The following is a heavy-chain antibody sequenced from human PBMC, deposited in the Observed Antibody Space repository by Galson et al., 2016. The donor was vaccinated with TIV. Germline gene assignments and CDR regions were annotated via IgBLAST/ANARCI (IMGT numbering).Heavy chain of an antibody. CDR3: ARPSSSCRGCSYCYYMDV. Sequence: SVKVSCKASGGTFNIYAISWVRQAPGQGLEWMGGILPIFGAATYAQKFQGRVTITADESTNTAYMELSSLKSEDTAMYYCARPSSSCRGCSYCYYMDVWGKGTTVTGSS. D-gene: IGHD6-19*01. V-gene: IGHV1-69*13. J-gene: IGHJ6*03. CDR1: GGTFNIYA. CDR2: ILPIFGAA.